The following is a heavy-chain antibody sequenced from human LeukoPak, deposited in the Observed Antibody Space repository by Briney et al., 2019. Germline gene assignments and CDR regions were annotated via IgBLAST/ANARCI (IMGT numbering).Heavy chain of an antibody. CDR1: GGSFSGYY. CDR3: ARSPTVDDY. CDR2: INHSGST. D-gene: IGHD4-23*01. Sequence: SETLSLTCAVYGGSFSGYYWSWIRQPPGKGLEWIGEINHSGSTNYNPSLESRVTISVDTSKNQFSLKLSSVTAADTAVYYCARSPTVDDYWGQGTLVTVSS. V-gene: IGHV4-34*01. J-gene: IGHJ4*02.